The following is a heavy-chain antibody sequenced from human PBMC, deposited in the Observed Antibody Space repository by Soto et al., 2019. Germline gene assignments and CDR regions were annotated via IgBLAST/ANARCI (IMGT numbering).Heavy chain of an antibody. CDR2: IYYSGST. CDR1: GGSISSYY. D-gene: IGHD1-26*01. J-gene: IGHJ4*02. Sequence: SETLSLTCTVSGGSISSYYWSWIRQPPGKGLEWIGYIYYSGSTNYNPSLKSRVTISVDTSKNQFSLKLSSVTAADTAVYYRARDRWGFDYWGQGTLVTVSS. V-gene: IGHV4-59*01. CDR3: ARDRWGFDY.